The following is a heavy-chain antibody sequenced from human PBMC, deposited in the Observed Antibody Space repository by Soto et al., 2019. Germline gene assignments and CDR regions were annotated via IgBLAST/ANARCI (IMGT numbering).Heavy chain of an antibody. CDR2: ISYDGTNK. Sequence: GGSLRLSCAASRFTFSSYAMHWVRQAPGKGLEWVAVISYDGTNKYYADSVKGRFTISRDNSKNTLYLQMNSLRAEDTALYYCARPYSSGWYGDFDYWGQGTLVTVSS. D-gene: IGHD6-19*01. V-gene: IGHV3-30-3*01. CDR1: RFTFSSYA. J-gene: IGHJ4*02. CDR3: ARPYSSGWYGDFDY.